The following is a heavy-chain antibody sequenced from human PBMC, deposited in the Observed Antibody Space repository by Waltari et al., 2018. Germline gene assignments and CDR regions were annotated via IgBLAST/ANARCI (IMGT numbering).Heavy chain of an antibody. V-gene: IGHV3-7*01. CDR1: GFTFSDYW. CDR3: SNSLNY. CDR2: INQDGSEK. J-gene: IGHJ4*02. Sequence: EGQVVESGGGLVQPGGSRRLPCAAAGFTFSDYWMDWVRQAPGKGLEWVANINQDGSEKHYVGSLKGRVTVSRDNAKNSLYLQINSLRAEDTAVYYCSNSLNYWGQGTLVTVSS.